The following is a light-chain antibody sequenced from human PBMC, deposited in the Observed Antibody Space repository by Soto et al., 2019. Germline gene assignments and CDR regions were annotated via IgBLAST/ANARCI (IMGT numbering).Light chain of an antibody. CDR1: QSVSSN. CDR2: GAS. V-gene: IGKV3-15*01. J-gene: IGKJ1*01. CDR3: PPYNNWPWK. Sequence: EIVMTQSPSTLSVSPGERATLSFWASQSVSSNFAWSRRKSGADPWLIIYGASARATGIPVRFSGSGSGTEFTLSISSLQSEDFAVYSCPPYNNWPWKXGPGTQV.